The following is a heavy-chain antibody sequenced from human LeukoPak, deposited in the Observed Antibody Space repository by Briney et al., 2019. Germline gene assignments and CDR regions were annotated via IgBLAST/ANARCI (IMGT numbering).Heavy chain of an antibody. Sequence: GGSLRLSCAASGLTFSNAWMSWVRQAPEKGLEWVGRIQSETDGGTTDYAAPVKGRFTISRDDSKNTLYLHMSSLKTEDTAVYYCSTYLRREQTPLDYWGQGTLVTVSS. D-gene: IGHD1-26*01. CDR2: IQSETDGGTT. V-gene: IGHV3-15*01. CDR3: STYLRREQTPLDY. J-gene: IGHJ4*02. CDR1: GLTFSNAW.